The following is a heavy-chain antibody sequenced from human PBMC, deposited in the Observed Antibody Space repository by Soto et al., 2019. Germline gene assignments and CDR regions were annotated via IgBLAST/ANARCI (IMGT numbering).Heavy chain of an antibody. V-gene: IGHV4-4*07. Sequence: SETLSLTCTVSGGSISSYYWGWIRQRAGKGLEWIGRIYTSGSTNYNPSLKSRVTMSVDTSKNQFSLNLSSVTAAADTAVYYCARDRITLANDAFDIWGQGTMVTVSS. CDR3: ARDRITLANDAFDI. CDR2: IYTSGST. CDR1: GGSISSYY. J-gene: IGHJ3*02. D-gene: IGHD3-10*01.